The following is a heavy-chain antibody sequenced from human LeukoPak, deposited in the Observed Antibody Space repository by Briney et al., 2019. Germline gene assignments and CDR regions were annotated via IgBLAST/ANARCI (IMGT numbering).Heavy chain of an antibody. CDR3: ARDPNNGSGSYSDY. J-gene: IGHJ4*02. D-gene: IGHD3-10*01. CDR2: ISSGGSTK. Sequence: WGSLTLSCAAYAFTFSNYEMNWLRQAPGKGLEWFTYISSGGSTKYYADYVKDRFTISRDNAKNSLYLQMNSLRAEGTAVYYWARDPNNGSGSYSDYWGQGTLVTVSS. CDR1: AFTFSNYE. V-gene: IGHV3-48*03.